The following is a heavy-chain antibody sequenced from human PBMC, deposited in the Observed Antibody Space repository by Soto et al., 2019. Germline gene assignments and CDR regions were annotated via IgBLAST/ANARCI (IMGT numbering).Heavy chain of an antibody. V-gene: IGHV1-69*13. CDR3: ARVRVVGATRLYYHYGLDV. CDR1: GGTFSTYA. Sequence: SVKVSCKASGGTFSTYAISWVRQAPGQGLEWMGGVIPILGTSTYAQNFQGRVTITADESTSTAYMELSRLRSEDTAVYYCARVRVVGATRLYYHYGLDVWGQGTTDTVSS. D-gene: IGHD1-26*01. CDR2: VIPILGTS. J-gene: IGHJ6*02.